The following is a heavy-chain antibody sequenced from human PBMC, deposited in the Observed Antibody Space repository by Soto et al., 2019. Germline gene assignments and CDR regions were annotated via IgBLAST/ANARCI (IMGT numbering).Heavy chain of an antibody. CDR2: IIPIFGTA. D-gene: IGHD2-8*01. CDR1: GGTFSSYA. J-gene: IGHJ6*02. CDR3: ARDTEVGYAIPSGMDV. V-gene: IGHV1-69*01. Sequence: QVQLVQSGAEVKKPGSSVKVSCKASGGTFSSYAISWVRQAPGQGLEWMGGIIPIFGTANYAQKFQGRVTITADESTSTAYMELSSLRSEDTDVYYCARDTEVGYAIPSGMDVWGQGTTVTVSS.